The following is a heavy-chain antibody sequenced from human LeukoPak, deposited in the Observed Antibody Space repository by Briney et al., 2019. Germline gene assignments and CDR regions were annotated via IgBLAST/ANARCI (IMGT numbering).Heavy chain of an antibody. CDR3: AAYYYDSSGYLL. J-gene: IGHJ4*02. CDR2: IIPVFGTA. Sequence: GSSVKVSCKASGGTFSSYAISWVRQAPGQGLEWMGGIIPVFGTANYAQKFQGRVTITADESTSTAYMELSSLRSEDTAVYYCAAYYYDSSGYLLWGQGTLVTVSS. V-gene: IGHV1-69*01. CDR1: GGTFSSYA. D-gene: IGHD3-22*01.